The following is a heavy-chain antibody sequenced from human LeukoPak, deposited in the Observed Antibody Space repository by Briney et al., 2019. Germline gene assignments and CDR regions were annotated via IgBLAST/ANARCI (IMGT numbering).Heavy chain of an antibody. CDR2: ISAYNGNT. Sequence: ASVKVSCKASGYTFTSYGICWVRQAPGQGLEWMRWISAYNGNTNYAQKLQGRVTMTTDTSTSTAYMELRSLRSDDTAVYYCARLAPIFGVAPIDWGQGTLVTVSS. CDR1: GYTFTSYG. V-gene: IGHV1-18*01. CDR3: ARLAPIFGVAPID. D-gene: IGHD3-3*01. J-gene: IGHJ4*02.